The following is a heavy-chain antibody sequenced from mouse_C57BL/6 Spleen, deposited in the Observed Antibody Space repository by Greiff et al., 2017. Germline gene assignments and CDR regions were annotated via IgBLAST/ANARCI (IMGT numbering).Heavy chain of an antibody. CDR2: IDPSDSYT. D-gene: IGHD1-1*01. J-gene: IGHJ3*01. CDR1: GYTFTSYW. V-gene: IGHV1-59*01. CDR3: ARDYGSSWGAWFAY. Sequence: VKLQQPGAELVRPGTSVKLSCKASGYTFTSYWMHWVKQRPGQGLEWIGVIDPSDSYTNYNQKFKGKATLTVDTSSSTAYMQLSSLTSEDSAVYYCARDYGSSWGAWFAYWGQGTLVTVSA.